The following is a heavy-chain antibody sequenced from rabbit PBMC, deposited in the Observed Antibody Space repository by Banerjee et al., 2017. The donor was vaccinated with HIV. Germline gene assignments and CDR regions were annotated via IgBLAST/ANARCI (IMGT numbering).Heavy chain of an antibody. CDR1: GFDFSSYG. D-gene: IGHD7-1*01. Sequence: QEQLEESGGDLVQPGGSPKLSCKASGFDFSSYGVSWVRQAPGKGLEWIGCIDLFFGSTYYATWVNGRFTISKTSSTTVTLQMTSLTAADTATYFCARDAGGDGYSNDLWGQGTLVTVS. CDR2: IDLFFGST. J-gene: IGHJ3*01. V-gene: IGHV1S45*01. CDR3: ARDAGGDGYSNDL.